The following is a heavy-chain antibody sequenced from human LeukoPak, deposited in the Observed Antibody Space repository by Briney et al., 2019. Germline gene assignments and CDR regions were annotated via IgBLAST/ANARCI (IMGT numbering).Heavy chain of an antibody. CDR3: ARVRQWLVR. V-gene: IGHV4-39*07. J-gene: IGHJ4*02. CDR2: IYYSGST. CDR1: GGSISSSSYY. Sequence: SETLSLTCTVSGGSISSSSYYWGWIRQPPGKGLEWIGSIYYSGSTYYNPSLKSRVTISVDTSKNQFSLKLSSVTAADTAVYYCARVRQWLVRWGQGTLVTVSS. D-gene: IGHD6-19*01.